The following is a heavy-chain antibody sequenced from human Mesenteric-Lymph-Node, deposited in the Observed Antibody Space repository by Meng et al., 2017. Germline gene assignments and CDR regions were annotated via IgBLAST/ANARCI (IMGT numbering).Heavy chain of an antibody. D-gene: IGHD3-10*01. CDR2: IYYSGST. CDR1: GGSISSSSYY. CDR3: ARLYYGSGSHIHY. Sequence: SETLSLTCTVSGGSISSSSYYWGWIRQPPGKGLEWIGSIYYSGSTYYNPSLKSRVTISVDTSKNQFSLKLSSVTAADTAVYYCARLYYGSGSHIHYWGQGTLVTVSS. J-gene: IGHJ4*02. V-gene: IGHV4-39*07.